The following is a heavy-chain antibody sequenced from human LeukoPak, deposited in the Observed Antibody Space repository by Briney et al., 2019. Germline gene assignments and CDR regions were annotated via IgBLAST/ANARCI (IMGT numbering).Heavy chain of an antibody. CDR2: ISAYNGNT. V-gene: IGHV1-18*01. D-gene: IGHD2-2*01. Sequence: ASVKVSCKASGYTFTSYGISWVRQAPGQGLEWMGWISAYNGNTNYAQKLQGRVTMTTDTSTSTAYMELRSLRSDDTAVYYCARDPRSTSCCPIPHFDYWGQGTLVTVSS. J-gene: IGHJ4*02. CDR1: GYTFTSYG. CDR3: ARDPRSTSCCPIPHFDY.